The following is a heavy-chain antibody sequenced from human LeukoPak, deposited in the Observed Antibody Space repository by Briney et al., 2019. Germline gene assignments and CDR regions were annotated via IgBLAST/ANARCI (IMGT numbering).Heavy chain of an antibody. D-gene: IGHD3-16*01. Sequence: GGSLRLSCAASGFTFSSYAMSWVRQAPGKGLEWVSAISGSGGSTYYADSVKGWFTISRDNSKNTLYLQMNSLRAEDTAVYYCAKDLHGVGVLYGMDVWGQGTTVTVSS. CDR3: AKDLHGVGVLYGMDV. J-gene: IGHJ6*02. CDR1: GFTFSSYA. CDR2: ISGSGGST. V-gene: IGHV3-23*01.